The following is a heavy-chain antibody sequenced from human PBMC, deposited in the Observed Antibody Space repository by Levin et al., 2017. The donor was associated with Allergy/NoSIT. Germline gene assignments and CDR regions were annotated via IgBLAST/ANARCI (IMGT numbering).Heavy chain of an antibody. Sequence: KPSETLSLTCAVYGGSFSGYYWSWIRQPPGKGLEWIGEINHSGSTNYNPSLKSRVTISVDTSKNQFSLKLSSVTAADTAVYYCARGGVLIYCSSTSCSNWFDPWGQGTLVTVSS. CDR2: INHSGST. CDR3: ARGGVLIYCSSTSCSNWFDP. D-gene: IGHD2-2*01. J-gene: IGHJ5*02. CDR1: GGSFSGYY. V-gene: IGHV4-34*01.